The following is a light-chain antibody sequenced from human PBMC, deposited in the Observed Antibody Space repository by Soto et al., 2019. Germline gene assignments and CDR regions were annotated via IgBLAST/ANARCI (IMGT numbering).Light chain of an antibody. CDR3: QQRRDWPLT. Sequence: EIVLTQSPATLSLSPGERATLSCRASQSVSSYLAWYQQKPGQAPRLLISDASNRATGIPPRFSGSGSGTDFTLTVSSLEPEDFAVYYCQQRRDWPLTFGGGTKVEI. CDR1: QSVSSY. V-gene: IGKV3-11*01. CDR2: DAS. J-gene: IGKJ4*01.